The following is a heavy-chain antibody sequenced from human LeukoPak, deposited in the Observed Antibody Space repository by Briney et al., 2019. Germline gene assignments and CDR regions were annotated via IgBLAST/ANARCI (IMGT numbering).Heavy chain of an antibody. J-gene: IGHJ4*02. CDR3: ATTFGRTYYYDSSGIGN. Sequence: SETLSLTCTVSGGSIRRSNYYWGWIRQPPGKGLEWIGSIYYSGSAYYNPSLKSRVTISADTSKNQFSLKLSSVTAADTAVYYCATTFGRTYYYDSSGIGNWGQGTLVTVSS. CDR1: GGSIRRSNYY. CDR2: IYYSGSA. V-gene: IGHV4-39*01. D-gene: IGHD3-22*01.